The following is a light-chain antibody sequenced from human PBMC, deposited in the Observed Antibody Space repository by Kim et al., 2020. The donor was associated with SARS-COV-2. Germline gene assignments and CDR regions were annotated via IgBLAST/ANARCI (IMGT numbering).Light chain of an antibody. CDR3: QVWDSSTWV. J-gene: IGLJ3*02. CDR2: RDT. Sequence: VSLGQTTGITWSGNDIVTKNVHWYQQKPGKAPVLVMYRDTTRPSGVPERFSGSNSGNTATLTISRAQAGDEADYYCQVWDSSTWVFGGGTKLTVL. V-gene: IGLV3-9*01. CDR1: DIVTKN.